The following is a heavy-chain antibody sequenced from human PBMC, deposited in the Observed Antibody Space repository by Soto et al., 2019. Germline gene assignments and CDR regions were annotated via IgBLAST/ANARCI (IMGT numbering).Heavy chain of an antibody. CDR2: IYYSGST. CDR3: ARASRRAGYAFDI. Sequence: NPSETLSLTCIVSGGSISSGAYYWTWIRQRPGKGLEWMGYIYYSGSTYSSPSLKSRLSISLDTSKNPFSLRLSSVTAADTAMYYGARASRRAGYAFDIWGQGTMVTV. J-gene: IGHJ3*02. D-gene: IGHD5-18*01. CDR1: GGSISSGAYY. V-gene: IGHV4-31*03.